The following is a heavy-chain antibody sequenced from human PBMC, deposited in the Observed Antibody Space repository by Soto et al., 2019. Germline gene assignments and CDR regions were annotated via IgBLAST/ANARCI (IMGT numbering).Heavy chain of an antibody. D-gene: IGHD3-22*01. CDR3: ARGRYYYDSSGHDAFDI. V-gene: IGHV3-48*02. Sequence: QAGGSLRLSWAASGFTFSSCSMNWVRQAPGKGLEWVSYISSSSSTIYYADSVKGRFTISRDNAKNSLYLQMNSLRDEDTAVYYCARGRYYYDSSGHDAFDIWGQGTMVTVSS. J-gene: IGHJ3*02. CDR1: GFTFSSCS. CDR2: ISSSSSTI.